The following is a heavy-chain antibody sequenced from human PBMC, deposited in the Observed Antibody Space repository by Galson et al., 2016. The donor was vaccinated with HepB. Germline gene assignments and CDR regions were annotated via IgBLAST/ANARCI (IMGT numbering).Heavy chain of an antibody. CDR1: GFNFRAYG. CDR2: IWFDGSNK. J-gene: IGHJ1*01. Sequence: SLRLSCAASGFNFRAYGMYWVRQAPGKGLEWVAVIWFDGSNKYYEDSVKGRFTISRDNSNNTLYLQRNRLGVEDTAVYYCAQCIGKMTPYFQHWGQGALVTVSA. D-gene: IGHD2-8*01. V-gene: IGHV3-33*07. CDR3: AQCIGKMTPYFQH.